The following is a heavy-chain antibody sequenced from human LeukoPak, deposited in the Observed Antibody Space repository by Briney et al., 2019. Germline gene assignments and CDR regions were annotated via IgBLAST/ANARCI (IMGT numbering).Heavy chain of an antibody. V-gene: IGHV3-64*02. J-gene: IGHJ4*02. CDR1: GFTFSTYA. D-gene: IGHD6-13*01. CDR3: ARQAAGVVY. CDR2: VSRKGDST. Sequence: PGGSLRLSCAVSGFTFSTYAMHWVRQAPGKGLEYVSGVSRKGDSTYYADSVKGRFTISRDNSKNTLYLQMGGLRAEDMAVYYCARQAAGVVYWGQGTLVTVSS.